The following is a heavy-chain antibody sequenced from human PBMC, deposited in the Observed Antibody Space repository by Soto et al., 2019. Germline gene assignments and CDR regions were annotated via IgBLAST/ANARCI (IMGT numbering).Heavy chain of an antibody. CDR1: GGTFSSDA. J-gene: IGHJ4*02. Sequence: GASGKCRVNASGGTFSSDAISWGRQAPGQVLDWMGGVIPIFGTANYAEKFQGRVTITADESTSTSYMELSSLRSEDTAVYYCARGALWRHFAYSAQGTLVHVSS. CDR2: VIPIFGTA. V-gene: IGHV1-69*13. CDR3: ARGALWRHFAY.